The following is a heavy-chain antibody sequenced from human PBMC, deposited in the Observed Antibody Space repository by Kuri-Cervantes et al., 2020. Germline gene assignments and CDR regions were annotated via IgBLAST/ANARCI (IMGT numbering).Heavy chain of an antibody. Sequence: GGSLRLSCAASGFTFSSYAMHWVRQAPGKGLEWVGFIRYDGSSKHYADSVKGRFIISRDNSKNTLYLQMNSLRPEDTAVYYCAKDGNDVWSAYYYPDYWGQGTLVTVSS. CDR3: AKDGNDVWSAYYYPDY. CDR2: IRYDGSSK. CDR1: GFTFSSYA. D-gene: IGHD3-3*01. J-gene: IGHJ4*02. V-gene: IGHV3-30*02.